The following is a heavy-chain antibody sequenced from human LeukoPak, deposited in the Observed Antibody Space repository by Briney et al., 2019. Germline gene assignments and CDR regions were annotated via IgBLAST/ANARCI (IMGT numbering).Heavy chain of an antibody. CDR1: GFTFNIYG. J-gene: IGHJ4*02. Sequence: PGGSLRLSCAASGFTFNIYGMHWVRQAPGKGLEWVAGISYDEMYQYYADSVKGRFTISRDNSKNTLFLQMNSLRAEDTAIYYCAKDRDYYGPGSDYWGQGTLVTVSS. CDR2: ISYDEMYQ. D-gene: IGHD3-10*01. CDR3: AKDRDYYGPGSDY. V-gene: IGHV3-30*18.